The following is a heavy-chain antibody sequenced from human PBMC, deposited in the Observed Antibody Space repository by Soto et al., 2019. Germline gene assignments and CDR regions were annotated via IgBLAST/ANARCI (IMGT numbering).Heavy chain of an antibody. D-gene: IGHD3-22*01. V-gene: IGHV1-69*01. CDR1: GDTFSSYT. Sequence: QVQLVQSGAEVKQPGSSVKVSCKASGDTFSSYTISWVRQAPGQGLEWMGEVIPMFGTTNYPRNFQGRVTITADESKSTAYMDLSGLTSEDTAIYYCAREGSYDNSGYSEFAFWGQGTLVTVSS. CDR2: VIPMFGTT. CDR3: AREGSYDNSGYSEFAF. J-gene: IGHJ4*02.